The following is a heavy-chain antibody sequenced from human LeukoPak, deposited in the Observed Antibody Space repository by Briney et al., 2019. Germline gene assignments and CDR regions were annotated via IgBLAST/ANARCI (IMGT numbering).Heavy chain of an antibody. D-gene: IGHD3-22*01. J-gene: IGHJ4*02. V-gene: IGHV3-23*01. Sequence: GGSLRLSCAASAFTFRSYAMSWVRQAPGKGLEWVSVISASGGTTYYADSVKGRFTISRDNSKNTLHLQMNSLRAEDTAVYYCAKGGENYDSSGYGYYFDYWGRETWSPSPQ. CDR1: AFTFRSYA. CDR3: AKGGENYDSSGYGYYFDY. CDR2: ISASGGTT.